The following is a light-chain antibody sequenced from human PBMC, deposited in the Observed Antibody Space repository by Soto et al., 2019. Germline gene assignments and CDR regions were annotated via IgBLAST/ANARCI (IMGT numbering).Light chain of an antibody. CDR1: SSDVGGYNY. J-gene: IGLJ2*01. CDR2: DVS. V-gene: IGLV2-14*01. CDR3: SSYTSRSTLV. Sequence: QSALTQPASVSGSPGQSITISCTGTSSDVGGYNYVSWYQQHPGKAPKLMIYDVSDRPSGVSSRFSGSKSGNTASLTISGLQAEYEADYYCSSYTSRSTLVFGGGTKLTVL.